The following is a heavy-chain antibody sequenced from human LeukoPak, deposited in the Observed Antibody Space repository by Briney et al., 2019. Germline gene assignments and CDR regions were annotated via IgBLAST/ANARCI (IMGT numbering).Heavy chain of an antibody. D-gene: IGHD2-2*01. V-gene: IGHV4-59*01. J-gene: IGHJ5*02. CDR3: ARAPTYCSSTSCYPGWFDP. CDR2: IYYSGST. Sequence: PSETLSLTCTVSGGSISSYYWSWIRQPPGKGLEWIGYIYYSGSTNYSPSLKSRVTISVDTSKNQFSLKLSSVTAADTAVYYCARAPTYCSSTSCYPGWFDPWGQGTLVTVSS. CDR1: GGSISSYY.